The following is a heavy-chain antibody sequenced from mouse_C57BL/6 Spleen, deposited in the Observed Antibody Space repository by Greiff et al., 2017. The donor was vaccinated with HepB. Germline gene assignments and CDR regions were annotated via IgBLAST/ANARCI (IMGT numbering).Heavy chain of an antibody. J-gene: IGHJ3*01. D-gene: IGHD2-4*01. Sequence: EVKLQESGPGLVKPSQSLSLTCSVTGYSITSGYYWNWIRQFPGNKLEWMGYISYDGSNNYNPSLKNRISITRDTSKNQFFLKLNSVTTEDTATYYCAREGASYYDYGAYWGQGTLVTVSA. CDR1: GYSITSGYY. V-gene: IGHV3-6*01. CDR3: AREGASYYDYGAY. CDR2: ISYDGSN.